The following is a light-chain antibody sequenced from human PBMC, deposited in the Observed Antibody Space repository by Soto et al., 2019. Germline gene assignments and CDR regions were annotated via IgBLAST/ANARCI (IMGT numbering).Light chain of an antibody. CDR2: EVS. J-gene: IGLJ3*02. CDR1: SSDVGGYNY. Sequence: QSALTQPPSASGSPGQSVTISCTGTSSDVGGYNYVSWYHQHPGKAPKLMIYEVSKRPSGVPDRFSGAKSGNTASLTVSGLQDWDEADYYCRSYAGSNALFGGGTQVTVL. CDR3: RSYAGSNAL. V-gene: IGLV2-8*01.